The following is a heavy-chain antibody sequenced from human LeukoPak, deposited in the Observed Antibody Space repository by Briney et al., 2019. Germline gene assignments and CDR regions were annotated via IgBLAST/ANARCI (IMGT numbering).Heavy chain of an antibody. J-gene: IGHJ5*02. CDR3: ARAHVVTGIFRFDP. Sequence: SETLSLTYTVSGGSISSYYWSWIRQPPGKGLEWIGYIYYSGSTNYNPSLKSRVTISVDTSKNQFSLKLSSVTAADTAVYYCARAHVVTGIFRFDPWGQGTLVTVSS. CDR2: IYYSGST. D-gene: IGHD2-15*01. V-gene: IGHV4-59*01. CDR1: GGSISSYY.